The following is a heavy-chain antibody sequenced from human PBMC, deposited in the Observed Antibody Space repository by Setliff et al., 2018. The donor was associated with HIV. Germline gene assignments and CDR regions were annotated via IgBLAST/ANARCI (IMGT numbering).Heavy chain of an antibody. CDR2: FNPTGGST. CDR3: ARGAEDLAINPPSFDYYFDY. D-gene: IGHD3-9*01. V-gene: IGHV1-46*01. J-gene: IGHJ4*02. CDR1: GFTFTNYY. Sequence: ASVKVSCKASGFTFTNYYIHWVRQAPGQGLEWMGIFNPTGGSTSYAQKFQGRVTMTRDTSISTVYMELSSLRSDDTALYFCARGAEDLAINPPSFDYYFDYWGQGTPVTVSS.